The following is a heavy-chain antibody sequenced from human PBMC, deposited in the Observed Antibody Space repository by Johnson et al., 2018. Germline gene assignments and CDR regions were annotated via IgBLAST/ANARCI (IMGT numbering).Heavy chain of an antibody. CDR3: SRDGYNLGYYYYNDGMDV. J-gene: IGHJ6*02. D-gene: IGHD5-24*01. CDR2: IKSRTDGGTT. CDR1: GFTFSNAW. V-gene: IGHV3-15*01. Sequence: VQLVESGGGLVKPGGSLRLSCAASGFTFSNAWMTWVRQAPGKGLEWVGRIKSRTDGGTTDYAAPVKGRFTIPRDDSKSILSLQMNSLGTEDTAVYYCSRDGYNLGYYYYNDGMDVWGQGTTVTVSS.